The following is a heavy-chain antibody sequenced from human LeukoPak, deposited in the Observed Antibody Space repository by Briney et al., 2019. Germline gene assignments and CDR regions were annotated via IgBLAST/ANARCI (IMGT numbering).Heavy chain of an antibody. CDR3: ARASGDPVDTTTMGSY. CDR2: ISSSSAYI. Sequence: GGSLRLSCAASGFTFSSYSMNWVRQAPGKGLEWGSSISSSSAYIYYADSVKGGFTISRDNAKNSLYLQMNSLRAEDTAVYYCARASGDPVDTTTMGSYWGQGTLVTVSS. V-gene: IGHV3-21*01. D-gene: IGHD5-18*01. J-gene: IGHJ4*02. CDR1: GFTFSSYS.